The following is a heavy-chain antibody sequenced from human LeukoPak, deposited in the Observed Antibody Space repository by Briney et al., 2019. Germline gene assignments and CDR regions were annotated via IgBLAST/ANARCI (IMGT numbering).Heavy chain of an antibody. Sequence: ASVKVSCKASGYTFTGYYMHWVRQAPGRGLEWMGWINPNNGGTNYAQKFQGRVTRTRDTSISTAYMELSRLRSDDTAVYYCVPTCSGSCSQYYFDYWGQGTLVTVSS. CDR2: INPNNGGT. CDR3: VPTCSGSCSQYYFDY. V-gene: IGHV1-2*02. J-gene: IGHJ4*02. CDR1: GYTFTGYY. D-gene: IGHD2-15*01.